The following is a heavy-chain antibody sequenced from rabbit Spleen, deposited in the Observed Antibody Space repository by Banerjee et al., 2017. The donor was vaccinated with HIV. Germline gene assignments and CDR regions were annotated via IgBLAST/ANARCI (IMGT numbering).Heavy chain of an antibody. CDR1: GFDFRRYYL. CDR3: ARHYDSDGYALYL. J-gene: IGHJ4*01. Sequence: QEQLVESGGGLVQPGGSLTLSCKASGFDFRRYYLTWVRQAPGKRLEWIACILTTSGNTYYASWAKGRITISRTSSTTVTLQMTSLTAADTATYFCARHYDSDGYALYLWGPGTLVTVS. CDR2: ILTTSGNT. D-gene: IGHD6-1*01. V-gene: IGHV1S45*01.